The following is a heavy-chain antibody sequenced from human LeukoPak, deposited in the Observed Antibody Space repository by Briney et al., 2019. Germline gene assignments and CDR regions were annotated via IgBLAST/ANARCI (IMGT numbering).Heavy chain of an antibody. CDR3: ARDLGTKNYFFDY. J-gene: IGHJ4*02. D-gene: IGHD7-27*01. Sequence: GRSLRLSCAASGFTFSNYGFHWVRQAPGKGLEWVAVIWYDGSNKYYADSVKGRFTISRDNSKNTLYLQMNSLRAEDTAVYYCARDLGTKNYFFDYWGQGTLVTVSS. CDR2: IWYDGSNK. CDR1: GFTFSNYG. V-gene: IGHV3-33*01.